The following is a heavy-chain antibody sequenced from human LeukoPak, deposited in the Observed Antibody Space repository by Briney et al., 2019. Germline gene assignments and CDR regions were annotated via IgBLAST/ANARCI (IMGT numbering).Heavy chain of an antibody. Sequence: SETLSLTCTVSGASVSSSGYYWTWFRRPPGKGLEWIGYIYHSGSTNYNPSLKSRVTISVDTSKDQFSLKLTSMTAADTAVYYCGRETIAATGTSVFFDYWGQGTLVTVSS. J-gene: IGHJ4*02. CDR3: GRETIAATGTSVFFDY. CDR1: GASVSSSGYY. V-gene: IGHV4-61*08. D-gene: IGHD6-13*01. CDR2: IYHSGST.